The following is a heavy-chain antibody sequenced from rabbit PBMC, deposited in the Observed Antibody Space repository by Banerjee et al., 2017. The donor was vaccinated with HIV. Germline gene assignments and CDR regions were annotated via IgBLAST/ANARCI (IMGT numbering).Heavy chain of an antibody. V-gene: IGHV1S40*01. CDR1: GFTLSSYW. CDR3: ARDRSSGYYYFSL. J-gene: IGHJ4*01. CDR2: IYAGSSGST. D-gene: IGHD1-1*01. Sequence: QSLEESGGDLVKPGASLTLTCTASGFTLSSYWICWVRQAPGKGLEWIACIYAGSSGSTYYASWAKGRFTISKTSSTTVTLQMTSLTAADTATYFCARDRSSGYYYFSLWGPGTLVTVS.